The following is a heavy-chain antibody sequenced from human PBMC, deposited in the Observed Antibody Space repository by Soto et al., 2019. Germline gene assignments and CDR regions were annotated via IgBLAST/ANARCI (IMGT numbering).Heavy chain of an antibody. CDR2: FFIGGST. D-gene: IGHD3-22*01. Sequence: PSETLSLTCTVSGGSISSSTYYWGWMRQPPGKGLEWIASFFIGGSTYYNPSLKSRVTISVDTSKNQFSLKLSSVTAADTAVYYCARHGMDYYDSSGYYYSPYYFDDWGQGTLVTVSS. CDR1: GGSISSSTYY. J-gene: IGHJ4*02. CDR3: ARHGMDYYDSSGYYYSPYYFDD. V-gene: IGHV4-39*01.